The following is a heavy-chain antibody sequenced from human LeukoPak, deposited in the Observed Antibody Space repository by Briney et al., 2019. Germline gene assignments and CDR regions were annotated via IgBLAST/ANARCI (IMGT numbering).Heavy chain of an antibody. CDR2: IYYSGST. CDR1: GGSISSSSYY. D-gene: IGHD6-13*01. J-gene: IGHJ5*02. CDR3: ASLGPFVYSRSWYNWFDP. V-gene: IGHV4-39*07. Sequence: SETLSLTCTVSGGSISSSSYYWGWIRQPPGKGLEWIGSIYYSGSTNYNPSLKSRVTMSVDTSKNQFSLRLSSVTAADTAVYYCASLGPFVYSRSWYNWFDPWGQGTPVTVSS.